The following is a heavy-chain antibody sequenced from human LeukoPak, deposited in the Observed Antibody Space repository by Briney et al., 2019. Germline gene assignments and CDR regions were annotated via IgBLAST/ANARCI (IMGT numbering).Heavy chain of an antibody. CDR3: ARVSYYGSGSPYYYYYYMDV. Sequence: SETLSLTCTVSGGSISSSSYYWGWIRQPPGKGLEWIGSIYYSGSTYYNPSLKSRVTISVDTSKNQFSLKLSSVTAADTAVYYCARVSYYGSGSPYYYYYYMDVWGKGTTVTISS. CDR1: GGSISSSSYY. D-gene: IGHD3-10*01. CDR2: IYYSGST. V-gene: IGHV4-39*07. J-gene: IGHJ6*03.